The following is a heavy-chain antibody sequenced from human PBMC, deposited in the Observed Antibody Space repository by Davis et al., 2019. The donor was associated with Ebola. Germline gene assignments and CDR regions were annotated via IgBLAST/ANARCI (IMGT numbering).Heavy chain of an antibody. V-gene: IGHV4-39*01. Sequence: SETLSLTCSVSGGSISTSRSYRGWIRQSPGKGLEWIGTVYYTGSTFYNPSLKSRVTISVDTSTNQFSLNLSSVTAADTAVYFCARDLRGGTNDAPRSGMDVWGQGTTVTVSS. J-gene: IGHJ6*02. CDR2: VYYTGST. D-gene: IGHD2-8*01. CDR3: ARDLRGGTNDAPRSGMDV. CDR1: GGSISTSRSY.